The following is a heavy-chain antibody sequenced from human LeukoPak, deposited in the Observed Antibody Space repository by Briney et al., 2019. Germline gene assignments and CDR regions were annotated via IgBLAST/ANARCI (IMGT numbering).Heavy chain of an antibody. Sequence: GGSLRLSCAASGFTFSSYAMHWVRQAPGKGLEGVAVISYDGSNKYYADSVKGRFTISRDNSKNTLYLQMNSLRAEDTAVYYCARSCRGSTSCYDDYWGQGTLVTVSS. CDR3: ARSCRGSTSCYDDY. CDR2: ISYDGSNK. CDR1: GFTFSSYA. J-gene: IGHJ4*02. V-gene: IGHV3-30*04. D-gene: IGHD2-2*01.